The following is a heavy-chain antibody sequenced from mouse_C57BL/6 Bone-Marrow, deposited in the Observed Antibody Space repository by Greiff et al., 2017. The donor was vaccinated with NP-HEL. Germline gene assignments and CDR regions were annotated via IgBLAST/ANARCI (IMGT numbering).Heavy chain of an antibody. J-gene: IGHJ4*01. D-gene: IGHD3-2*02. CDR1: GYTFTSYW. CDR2: IDPSDSET. Sequence: QVQLKESGAELVRPGSSVKLSCKASGYTFTSYWMHWVKQRPIQGLEWIGNIDPSDSETPYNQKFKDKATLTVDKSSSTAYMQLSSLTSEDSAVYYCARGSGYCAMDYWGQGTSVTVSS. V-gene: IGHV1-52*01. CDR3: ARGSGYCAMDY.